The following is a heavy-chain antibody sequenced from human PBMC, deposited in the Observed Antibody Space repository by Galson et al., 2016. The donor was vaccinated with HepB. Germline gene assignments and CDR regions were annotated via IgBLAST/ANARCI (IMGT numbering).Heavy chain of an antibody. J-gene: IGHJ4*02. CDR3: AKRHEYCPPVGCSVDY. CDR2: INQDGSEK. Sequence: SLRLSCAASGFTFSNYWMSWVRQAPGKGLEWVANINQDGSEKNYVGSVEGRFTISRDNSNNILFLQMSSLRVDDTAVYFCAKRHEYCPPVGCSVDYWGQGTLVSVSS. D-gene: IGHD2/OR15-2a*01. V-gene: IGHV3-7*01. CDR1: GFTFSNYW.